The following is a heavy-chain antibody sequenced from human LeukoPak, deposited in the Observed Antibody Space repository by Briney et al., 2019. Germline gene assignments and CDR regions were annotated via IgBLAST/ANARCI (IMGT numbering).Heavy chain of an antibody. J-gene: IGHJ4*02. Sequence: PPETLSLTCAVYGGSFSGYYWSWIRQPPGKGLEWIGEINHSGSTNYNPSLKSRVTISVDTSKNQFSLKLSSVTAADTAVYYCARGRYSYGDDYWGQGTLVTVSS. CDR3: ARGRYSYGDDY. CDR2: INHSGST. V-gene: IGHV4-34*01. D-gene: IGHD5-18*01. CDR1: GGSFSGYY.